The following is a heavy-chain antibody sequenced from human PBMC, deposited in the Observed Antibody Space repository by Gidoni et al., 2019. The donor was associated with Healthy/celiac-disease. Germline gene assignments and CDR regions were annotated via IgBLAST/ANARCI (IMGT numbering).Heavy chain of an antibody. CDR2: INHSGST. Sequence: QVQLQQWGAGLLKPSETLCLTCAVYGGSFSGYYWSWIRQPPGKGLEWIGEINHSGSTNYNPSLKSRVTISVDTSKNQFSLKLSSVTAADTAVYYCARGRMVVPAAIHYYYMDVGGKGTTVTVSS. CDR1: GGSFSGYY. CDR3: ARGRMVVPAAIHYYYMDV. D-gene: IGHD2-2*01. V-gene: IGHV4-34*01. J-gene: IGHJ6*03.